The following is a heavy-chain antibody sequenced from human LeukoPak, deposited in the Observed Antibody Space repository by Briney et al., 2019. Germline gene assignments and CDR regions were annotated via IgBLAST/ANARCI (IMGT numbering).Heavy chain of an antibody. CDR2: IYHSGST. Sequence: SETLSLTCAVSGGSIKSNNWWSWVRQPPGKGLEWIGEIYHSGSTNYNPSLKSRVTISVDTSKNQFSLKLSSVTAADTAVYYCARHYYDSSGYYSHMGDYWGQGTLVTVSS. J-gene: IGHJ4*02. CDR3: ARHYYDSSGYYSHMGDY. CDR1: GGSIKSNNW. V-gene: IGHV4-4*02. D-gene: IGHD3-22*01.